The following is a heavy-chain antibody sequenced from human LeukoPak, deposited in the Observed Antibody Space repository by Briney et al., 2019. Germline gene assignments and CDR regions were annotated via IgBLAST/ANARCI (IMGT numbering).Heavy chain of an antibody. CDR3: ASLDIVVVPAAIGWFDP. D-gene: IGHD2-2*01. V-gene: IGHV4-38-2*01. J-gene: IGHJ5*02. CDR1: GYSISSGYY. Sequence: TPSETLSLTCAVSGYSISSGYYWGWIRQPPGKGLEWIGSIYHSGSTYYNPSLKSRVTISVDTSKNQFSLKLSSVTAADTAVYHCASLDIVVVPAAIGWFDPWGQGTLVTVSS. CDR2: IYHSGST.